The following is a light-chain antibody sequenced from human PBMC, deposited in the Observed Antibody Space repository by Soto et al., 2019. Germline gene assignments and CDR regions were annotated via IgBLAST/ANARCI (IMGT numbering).Light chain of an antibody. V-gene: IGKV1-5*01. Sequence: DIPMTQSPSTLSASIGDRVSITCRASQSISKWLAWHQQKPGKAPKLLIYDASTLQSGVPPRFSGSGSGTEFTLTIRSLQPDDIATYYCQQYSSYSVWTFGEGTKVEIK. CDR2: DAS. CDR1: QSISKW. CDR3: QQYSSYSVWT. J-gene: IGKJ1*01.